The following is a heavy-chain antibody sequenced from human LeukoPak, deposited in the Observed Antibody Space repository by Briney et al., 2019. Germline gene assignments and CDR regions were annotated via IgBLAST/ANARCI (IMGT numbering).Heavy chain of an antibody. Sequence: GGSLRLSCAASGFTFSNYGMNWVRQAPGKGLVWVSRINSDGSSTSYADSVKGRFTISRDNSKNTLYLQMNSLRAEDAAVYYCARGIAAAGIVGVFDYWGQGTLVTVSS. D-gene: IGHD6-13*01. CDR1: GFTFSNYG. CDR2: INSDGSST. V-gene: IGHV3-74*01. J-gene: IGHJ4*02. CDR3: ARGIAAAGIVGVFDY.